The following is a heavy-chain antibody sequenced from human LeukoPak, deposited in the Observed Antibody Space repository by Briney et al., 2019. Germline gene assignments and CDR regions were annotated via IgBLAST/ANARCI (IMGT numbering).Heavy chain of an antibody. J-gene: IGHJ4*02. Sequence: PSETLSLTCAVYGGSFGGYYWGWIRQPPGKGLEWIGSIYHSGSTYYNPSLKSRVTISVDTSKNQFSLKLSSVTAADTAVYYCARVLYYDSSGYSYYYFDYWGQGTLVTVSS. CDR3: ARVLYYDSSGYSYYYFDY. V-gene: IGHV4-38-2*01. CDR2: IYHSGST. CDR1: GGSFGGYY. D-gene: IGHD3-22*01.